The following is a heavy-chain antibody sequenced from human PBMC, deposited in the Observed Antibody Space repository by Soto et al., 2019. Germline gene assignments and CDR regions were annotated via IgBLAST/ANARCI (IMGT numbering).Heavy chain of an antibody. V-gene: IGHV4-38-2*01. CDR2: IYHSGST. CDR3: ARVGGSGVNYFDY. J-gene: IGHJ4*02. Sequence: SETLSLTCAVSCYSISSGYYWGWIRQPPGKGLEWIGSIYHSGSTYYNPSLKSRVTISVDTSKNQFSLKLSSVTAADTAVYYCARVGGSGVNYFDYWGQGTQVTVSS. CDR1: CYSISSGYY. D-gene: IGHD3-10*01.